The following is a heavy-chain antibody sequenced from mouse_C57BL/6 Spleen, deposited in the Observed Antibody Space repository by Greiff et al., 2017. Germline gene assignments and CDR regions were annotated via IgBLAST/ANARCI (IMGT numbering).Heavy chain of an antibody. Sequence: VKLQESGAELVRPGSSVKLSCKASGYTFTSYWMHWVKQRPIQGLEWIGNIDPSDSETHYNQKFKDKATLTVDKSSSTAYMQLSSLTSEDSAVYYCARSGMVTTGAMDYWGQGTSVTVSS. CDR2: IDPSDSET. CDR1: GYTFTSYW. J-gene: IGHJ4*01. CDR3: ARSGMVTTGAMDY. D-gene: IGHD2-2*01. V-gene: IGHV1-52*01.